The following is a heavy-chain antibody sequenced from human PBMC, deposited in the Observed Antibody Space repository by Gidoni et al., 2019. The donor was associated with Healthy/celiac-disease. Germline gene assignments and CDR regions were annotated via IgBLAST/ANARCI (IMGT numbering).Heavy chain of an antibody. J-gene: IGHJ6*02. Sequence: QLQLQESGPGLVKPSETLSLTCTVSGGSISSSSYYWGWIRQPPGKGLEWIGSIYYSGSTYYNPSLKSRVTISVDTSKTQFSLKLSSVTAADTAVYYCARLLGYCSSTSCYPYYYYGMDVWGQGTTVTVSS. CDR1: GGSISSSSYY. CDR2: IYYSGST. CDR3: ARLLGYCSSTSCYPYYYYGMDV. V-gene: IGHV4-39*01. D-gene: IGHD2-2*01.